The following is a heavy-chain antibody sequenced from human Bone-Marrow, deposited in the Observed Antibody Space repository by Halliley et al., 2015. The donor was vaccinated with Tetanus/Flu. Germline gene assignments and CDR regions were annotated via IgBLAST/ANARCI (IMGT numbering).Heavy chain of an antibody. J-gene: IGHJ4*02. CDR2: TYHSGST. CDR3: ARDNDSTGYQDY. Sequence: GLEWIGETYHSGSTNYTPSLKGRVPISVDKPKNQFSLKLSSVTAADTAVYYCARDNDSTGYQDYWGQGTLVTVSS. D-gene: IGHD3-22*01. V-gene: IGHV4-4*02.